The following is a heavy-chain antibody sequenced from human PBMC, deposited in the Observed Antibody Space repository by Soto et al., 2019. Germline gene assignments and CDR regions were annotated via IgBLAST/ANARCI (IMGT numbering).Heavy chain of an antibody. D-gene: IGHD4-17*01. Sequence: ASVKVSCKASGYTFASYDINWVRQATGQGLEWMGWMNPNSGNTGYAQKFQGRVTMTRNTSISTAYMELSSLRSEDTAVYYCARGSGWFVTTNYYYYYGMGVWGQGTTVTVSS. CDR2: MNPNSGNT. V-gene: IGHV1-8*01. CDR1: GYTFASYD. J-gene: IGHJ6*02. CDR3: ARGSGWFVTTNYYYYYGMGV.